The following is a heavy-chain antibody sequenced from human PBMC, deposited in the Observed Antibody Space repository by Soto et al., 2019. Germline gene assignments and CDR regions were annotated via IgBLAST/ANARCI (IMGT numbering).Heavy chain of an antibody. CDR1: GFTFSSYA. D-gene: IGHD6-13*01. Sequence: PGGSLRLSCSASGFTFSSYAMHWVRQAPGKGLEYVSAISSNGGSTYYADSVKGRFTISRDNSKNTLYLQMSSLRAEDTAVYYCVKDPGSSWYYYYYGMDVWGQGTTVTVS. J-gene: IGHJ6*02. CDR3: VKDPGSSWYYYYYGMDV. V-gene: IGHV3-64D*06. CDR2: ISSNGGST.